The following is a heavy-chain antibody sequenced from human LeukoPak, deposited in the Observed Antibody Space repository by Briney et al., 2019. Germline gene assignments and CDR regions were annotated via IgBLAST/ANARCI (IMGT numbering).Heavy chain of an antibody. CDR1: GFTFSSYA. V-gene: IGHV3-23*01. D-gene: IGHD3-3*01. CDR2: ISGSGGST. J-gene: IGHJ4*02. Sequence: GGSLRLSCAASGFTFSSYAMSWVRQAPGKGLGWVSAISGSGGSTYYADSVKGRFTISRDNSKNTLYLQMNSLGAEDTAVYYCAKVGRLYYDFWSGPFDYWGQGTLVTVSS. CDR3: AKVGRLYYDFWSGPFDY.